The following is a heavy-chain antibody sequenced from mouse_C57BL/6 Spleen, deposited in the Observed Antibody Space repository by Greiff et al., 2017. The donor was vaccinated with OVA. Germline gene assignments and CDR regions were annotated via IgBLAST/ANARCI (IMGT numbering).Heavy chain of an antibody. CDR2: IHPSDSDT. CDR3: AMNYGSSSDYYAMDY. J-gene: IGHJ4*01. V-gene: IGHV1-74*01. CDR1: GYTFTSYW. D-gene: IGHD1-1*01. Sequence: QVQLQQPGAELVKPGASVKVSCKASGYTFTSYWMHWVKQRPGQGLEWIGRIHPSDSDTNYNQKFKGKATLTVDKSSSTAYMQLSSLTSEDSAVYYCAMNYGSSSDYYAMDYWGQGTSVTVSS.